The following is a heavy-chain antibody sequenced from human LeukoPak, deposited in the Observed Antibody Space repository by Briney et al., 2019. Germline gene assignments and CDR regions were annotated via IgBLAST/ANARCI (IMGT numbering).Heavy chain of an antibody. V-gene: IGHV4-34*01. D-gene: IGHD5-18*01. J-gene: IGHJ6*02. CDR2: SNHFGST. Sequence: SETLSLTCAVSGESLSGYFWTWIRQPPGKGLEWLGESNHFGSTDYNPSLKSRVTISVDTSKKPFSLNVRSVTDADTAVYFCARGRLQLWSFPLPYNHYAIDVWGQGTTVTVSS. CDR1: GESLSGYF. CDR3: ARGRLQLWSFPLPYNHYAIDV.